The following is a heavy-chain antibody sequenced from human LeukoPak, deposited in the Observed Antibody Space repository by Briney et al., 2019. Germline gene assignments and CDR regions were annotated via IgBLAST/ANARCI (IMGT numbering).Heavy chain of an antibody. D-gene: IGHD3-22*01. CDR2: ISYDGSNK. V-gene: IGHV3-30-3*01. Sequence: GGSLRLSCAASGFTFSSYAMHWVRQAPGKGLEWVAVISYDGSNKYYADSVKGRFTISRDNSKNTLYLQMNSLRAEDTAVYYCASLPLLDYYDSSDHTDYWGQGTLVTVSS. CDR3: ASLPLLDYYDSSDHTDY. J-gene: IGHJ4*02. CDR1: GFTFSSYA.